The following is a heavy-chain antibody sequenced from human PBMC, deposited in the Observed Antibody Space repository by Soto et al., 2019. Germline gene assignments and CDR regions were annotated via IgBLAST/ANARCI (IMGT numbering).Heavy chain of an antibody. CDR3: VRDGTKTLRDWFDP. CDR2: IYATGTT. J-gene: IGHJ5*02. V-gene: IGHV4-4*07. Sequence: PSATLSLTCTVSGASISGFYWSWLRKSAGKGLEWIGRIYATGTTDYNPSLKSRVMMSVDTSKKQFSMKLRSVTASDTAVYYCVRDGTKTLRDWFDPWGQGISVTVS. D-gene: IGHD1-1*01. CDR1: GASISGFY.